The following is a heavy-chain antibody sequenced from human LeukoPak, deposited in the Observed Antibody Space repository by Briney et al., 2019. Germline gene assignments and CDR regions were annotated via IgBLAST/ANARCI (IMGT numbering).Heavy chain of an antibody. J-gene: IGHJ4*02. D-gene: IGHD3-10*01. CDR1: GFIFSSYG. V-gene: IGHV3-23*01. CDR2: ISGSGGST. CDR3: AKTRGSGPFDY. Sequence: PGGSLRLSCAASGFIFSSYGMSWVRQAPGKGLEWVSAISGSGGSTYYADPVKGRFTISRDDPKNTLYLQMNNLRAEDTAVYYCAKTRGSGPFDYWGQGTLVTVSS.